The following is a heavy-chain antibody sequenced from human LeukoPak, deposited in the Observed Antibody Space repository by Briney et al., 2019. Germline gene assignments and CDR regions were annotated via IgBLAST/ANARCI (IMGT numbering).Heavy chain of an antibody. CDR1: GFTFSSYA. Sequence: GGSLRLSCAASGFTFSSYAMSWVRQAPGKGLEWVSAISGSGGSTYYADSVKGRFTISRDSSKNTLYLQMNSLRAEDTAVYYCAKPPRSSTRKYYFDYWGQGTLVTVSS. CDR3: AKPPRSSTRKYYFDY. CDR2: ISGSGGST. D-gene: IGHD2-2*01. J-gene: IGHJ4*02. V-gene: IGHV3-23*01.